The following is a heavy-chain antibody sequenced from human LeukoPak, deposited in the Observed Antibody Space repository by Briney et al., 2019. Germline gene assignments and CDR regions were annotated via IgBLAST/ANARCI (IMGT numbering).Heavy chain of an antibody. D-gene: IGHD3-22*01. CDR1: GYTFTSYG. V-gene: IGHV1-18*01. J-gene: IGHJ4*02. CDR3: AKDLLNRYYYDSSGYGRGFDY. CDR2: ISAYNGNT. Sequence: ASVKVSCKASGYTFTSYGISWVRQAPGQGLEWMGWISAYNGNTNYAQKLQGRVTMTTDTSTSTAYMELRSLRSDDTAVYYCAKDLLNRYYYDSSGYGRGFDYWGQGTLVTVSS.